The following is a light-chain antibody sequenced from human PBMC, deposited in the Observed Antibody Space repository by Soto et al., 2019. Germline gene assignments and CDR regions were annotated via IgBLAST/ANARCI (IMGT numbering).Light chain of an antibody. J-gene: IGKJ4*01. CDR3: QQYGSSPT. CDR2: DAS. Sequence: SVLTQSPGTLSLSPGERATLSCRASQSVTDNYLAWFQQKPGQAPRLLIYDASSRATGIPDRFSGSGSGTDFTLTISRLEPEDFAVYYCQQYGSSPTFGGGTKVDIK. CDR1: QSVTDNY. V-gene: IGKV3-20*01.